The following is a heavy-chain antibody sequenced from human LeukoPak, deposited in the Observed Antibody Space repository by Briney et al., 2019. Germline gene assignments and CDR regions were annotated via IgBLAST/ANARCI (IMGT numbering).Heavy chain of an antibody. D-gene: IGHD2-21*01. Sequence: ASVKVSCKASGYTFTSYGISWVRQAPGRGLGWMGWISAYNGNTNYAQKLQGRVTMTTDTSTSTAYMELRSLRSDDTAVYYCAREDLGQAINDYWGQGTLVTVSS. CDR2: ISAYNGNT. CDR3: AREDLGQAINDY. CDR1: GYTFTSYG. V-gene: IGHV1-18*01. J-gene: IGHJ4*02.